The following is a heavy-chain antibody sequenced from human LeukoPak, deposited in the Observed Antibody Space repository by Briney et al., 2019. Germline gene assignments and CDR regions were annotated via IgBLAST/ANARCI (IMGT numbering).Heavy chain of an antibody. CDR2: ISSSGSAK. J-gene: IGHJ4*02. Sequence: GGSLRLSCAASGFTFSSYEMNWVRQGPGKGLEWISYISSSGSAKYYADSVKGRFTISRDNAKKSLYLQMNSLRAEDTAVYYCAKDVSIYCGGDCYSPFDYWGQGTLVTVSS. CDR3: AKDVSIYCGGDCYSPFDY. D-gene: IGHD2-21*02. V-gene: IGHV3-48*03. CDR1: GFTFSSYE.